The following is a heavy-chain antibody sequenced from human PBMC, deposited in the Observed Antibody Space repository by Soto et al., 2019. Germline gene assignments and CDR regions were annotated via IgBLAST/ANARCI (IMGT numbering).Heavy chain of an antibody. CDR1: GYTFTSYA. V-gene: IGHV1-3*01. CDR2: INAGNGNT. D-gene: IGHD6-19*01. Sequence: AAVKVSCKASGYTFTSYAMHWVRQAPGQRLEWMGWINAGNGNTKYSQKFQGRVTITRDTSASTAYMELSSLRSEDTAVYYCASREVPYSSGWYNYLDYWGQGTLVTVSS. J-gene: IGHJ4*02. CDR3: ASREVPYSSGWYNYLDY.